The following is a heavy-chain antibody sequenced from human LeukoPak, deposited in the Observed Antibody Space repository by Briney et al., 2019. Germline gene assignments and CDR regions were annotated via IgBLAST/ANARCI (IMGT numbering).Heavy chain of an antibody. Sequence: SVKVSCKASGGTFSSYAISWVRQAPGQGLEWMGGIIPVFGTSNYAQKFQGRVTMTTDTSTSTAYMELRSLRSDDTAVYYCARDHYDYVWGSYPVWSDYWGQGTLVTVSS. J-gene: IGHJ4*02. CDR3: ARDHYDYVWGSYPVWSDY. V-gene: IGHV1-69*05. CDR1: GGTFSSYA. D-gene: IGHD3-16*02. CDR2: IIPVFGTS.